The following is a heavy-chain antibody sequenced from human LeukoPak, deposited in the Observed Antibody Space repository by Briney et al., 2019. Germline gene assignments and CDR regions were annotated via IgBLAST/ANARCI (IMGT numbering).Heavy chain of an antibody. CDR1: GFTFSSYW. CDR2: IKQDGSEK. CDR3: ASESRRGIAVAGTYGY. V-gene: IGHV3-7*01. D-gene: IGHD6-19*01. Sequence: GGFLRLSCAASGFTFSSYWMSWVRQAPGKGLEWVANIKQDGSEKYYVDSVKGRFTISRDNAKNSLYLQMNSLRAEDTAVYYCASESRRGIAVAGTYGYWGQGTLVTVSS. J-gene: IGHJ4*02.